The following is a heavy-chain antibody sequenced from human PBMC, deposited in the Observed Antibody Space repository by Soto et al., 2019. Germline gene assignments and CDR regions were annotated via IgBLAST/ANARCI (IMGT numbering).Heavy chain of an antibody. V-gene: IGHV3-23*01. CDR1: GFTFSSYA. CDR3: GGQIFERGP. Sequence: GGSRRLSCAASGFTFSSYAISWVRQAPGKGLEWVSTISGSADSTYYADSVKGRFTISRDNSKNTLYLQMCSLRAEDTAVYYCGGQIFERGPCGQGSLVTVSS. D-gene: IGHD3-9*01. CDR2: ISGSADST. J-gene: IGHJ5*02.